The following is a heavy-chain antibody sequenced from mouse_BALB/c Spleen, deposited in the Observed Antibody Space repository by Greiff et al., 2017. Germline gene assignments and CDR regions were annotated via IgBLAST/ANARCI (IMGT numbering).Heavy chain of an antibody. CDR3: TENWDEGFAY. CDR2: IYPGNSDT. J-gene: IGHJ3*01. D-gene: IGHD4-1*01. V-gene: IGHV1-5*01. CDR1: GYSFTSYW. Sequence: VQLQQSGTVLARPGASVKMSCKASGYSFTSYWMHWVKQRPGQGLEWIGAIYPGNSDTSYNQKFKGKAKLTAVTSASTAYMELSSLTNEDSAVYYCTENWDEGFAYWGQGTLVTVSA.